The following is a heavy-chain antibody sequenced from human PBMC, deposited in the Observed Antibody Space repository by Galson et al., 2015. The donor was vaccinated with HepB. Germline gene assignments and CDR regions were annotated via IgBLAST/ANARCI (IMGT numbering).Heavy chain of an antibody. Sequence: CAISGDSVSSNSAAWNWIRQSPSRGLEWLGRTYLRSRWSIDYAVSVKGRITINADTSKNQFSLHFNSVTPEDTAVYYCAKDPRGGPDSENYFDYWGQGTLVTVSS. J-gene: IGHJ4*02. D-gene: IGHD3-10*01. CDR3: AKDPRGGPDSENYFDY. V-gene: IGHV6-1*01. CDR1: GDSVSSNSAA. CDR2: TYLRSRWSI.